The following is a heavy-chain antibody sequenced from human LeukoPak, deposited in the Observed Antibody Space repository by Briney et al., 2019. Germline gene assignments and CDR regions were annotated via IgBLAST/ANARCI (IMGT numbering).Heavy chain of an antibody. CDR3: AKSAYDSSGYYFFDY. V-gene: IGHV3-23*01. D-gene: IGHD3-22*01. J-gene: IGHJ4*02. CDR2: ISGSGGST. Sequence: PGRSLRLSCAASGFTFSSYAMHWVRQAPGKGLEWVSAISGSGGSTYYADSVKGRFTISRDNSKNTLYLQMNSLRAEDTAVYYCAKSAYDSSGYYFFDYWGQGTLVTVSS. CDR1: GFTFSSYA.